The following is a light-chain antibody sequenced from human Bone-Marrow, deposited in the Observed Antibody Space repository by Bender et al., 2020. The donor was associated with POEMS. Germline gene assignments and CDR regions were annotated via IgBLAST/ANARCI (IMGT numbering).Light chain of an antibody. J-gene: IGLJ2*01. V-gene: IGLV2-8*01. CDR3: SSYAGSSTHVV. Sequence: QSALTQPPSASGSPGQSVTISCTGTSSDVGDYTAVSWYQQHPGKAPKLMIYEVTKRPSGVPDRFSGSKSGNTASLTVSGLQAEDEADYYCSSYAGSSTHVVFGGGTKLTVL. CDR2: EVT. CDR1: SSDVGDYTA.